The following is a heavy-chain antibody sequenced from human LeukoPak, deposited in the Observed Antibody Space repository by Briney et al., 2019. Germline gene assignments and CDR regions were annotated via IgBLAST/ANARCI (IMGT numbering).Heavy chain of an antibody. D-gene: IGHD6-19*01. Sequence: ASVKVSCKASGYTFPSYGISWVRQTPGQGLEWMGWINPNSGGTNYAQKFQGRVTMTRDTSISTAYMELSRLRSDDTAVYYCARDPSGNDAFDIWGQGTMVTVSS. CDR2: INPNSGGT. V-gene: IGHV1-2*02. J-gene: IGHJ3*02. CDR1: GYTFPSYG. CDR3: ARDPSGNDAFDI.